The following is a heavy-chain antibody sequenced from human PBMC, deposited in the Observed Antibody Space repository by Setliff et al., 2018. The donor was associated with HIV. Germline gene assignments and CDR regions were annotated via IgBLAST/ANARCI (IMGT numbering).Heavy chain of an antibody. J-gene: IGHJ3*02. V-gene: IGHV1-58*02. CDR3: AASKYYYDSSGSADDAFDI. Sequence: ASVKVSCKASGFTFTSSAMQWVRQARGQRLEWIGWIVVGGGNTNYAQKFQERVTITRDMSTSTAYMELSSLRSEDTAVYYCAASKYYYDSSGSADDAFDIWGQGTMVTVSS. CDR2: IVVGGGNT. D-gene: IGHD3-22*01. CDR1: GFTFTSSA.